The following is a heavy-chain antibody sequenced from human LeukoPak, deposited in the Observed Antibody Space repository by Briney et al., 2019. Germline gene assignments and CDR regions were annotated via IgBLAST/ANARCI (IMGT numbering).Heavy chain of an antibody. D-gene: IGHD6-19*01. CDR1: GFTFTIYA. V-gene: IGHV3-23*01. CDR2: ISGSGGST. Sequence: PGGSLRLSCAAPGFTFTIYAMSSVRQAPGKGLEWVSAISGSGGSTYYADSVKGRFTISRDNSKNTLYLQMNSLRAEDTAVYYCAKALWYRSGWYGFDYWGQGTLVTVSS. J-gene: IGHJ4*02. CDR3: AKALWYRSGWYGFDY.